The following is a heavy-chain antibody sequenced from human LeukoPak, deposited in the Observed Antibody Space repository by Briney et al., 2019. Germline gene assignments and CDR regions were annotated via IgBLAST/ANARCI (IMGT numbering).Heavy chain of an antibody. Sequence: PSETLSLTCTVSGGSISSSNYYWGWIRQPPGKGLEWIGNIYYSGSTYYNPSLKSRVTISVDTSKNQFSLKLSSVTAADTAVYYCARDRPRLEQPWGQGTLVTVSS. CDR3: ARDRPRLEQP. CDR1: GGSISSSNYY. J-gene: IGHJ5*02. V-gene: IGHV4-39*07. CDR2: IYYSGST. D-gene: IGHD1/OR15-1a*01.